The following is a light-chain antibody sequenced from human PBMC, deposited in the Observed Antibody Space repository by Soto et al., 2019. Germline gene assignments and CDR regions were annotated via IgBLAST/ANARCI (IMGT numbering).Light chain of an antibody. V-gene: IGKV1-5*03. CDR2: KAS. CDR1: QTISSW. CDR3: QQSYRTPT. J-gene: IGKJ4*01. Sequence: DIQMTQSRSTLSGSVGDRVTITCRASQTISSWLAWYQQKPGKAPKLLIYKASTLKSGVPSRFSGSGSGTEFTLTISSLQPEDFATYYCQQSYRTPTFGGGTKLEIK.